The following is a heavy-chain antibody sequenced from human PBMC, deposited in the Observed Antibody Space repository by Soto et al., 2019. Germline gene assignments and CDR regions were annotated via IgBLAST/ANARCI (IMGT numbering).Heavy chain of an antibody. CDR2: ITYDGSTK. D-gene: IGHD2-21*01. V-gene: IGHV3-30-3*01. CDR1: GFTFRSYA. Sequence: ESGGGVVQPGRSLRLSCAASGFTFRSYAMQWVRQAPGKGLEWVALITYDGSTKYYADSVKGRFTISRDNSRDTLDLQMNSLTDEDTAIYYCARESLGYIVQYWGQGTLVSVSS. J-gene: IGHJ1*01. CDR3: ARESLGYIVQY.